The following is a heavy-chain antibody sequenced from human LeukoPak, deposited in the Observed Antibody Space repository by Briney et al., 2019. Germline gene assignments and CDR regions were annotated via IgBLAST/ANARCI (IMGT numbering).Heavy chain of an antibody. CDR2: FTADGSST. J-gene: IGHJ4*02. CDR3: ARGLGLPAALYYFDY. V-gene: IGHV3-74*01. CDR1: GFTLSDYA. D-gene: IGHD2-2*01. Sequence: GGSLRLSCAASGFTLSDYAMYWVRQAPGKGLVWVSRFTADGSSTIYADSVRGRFTISRDNSKNTLYLQMNSLRTDDTAVYYCARGLGLPAALYYFDYWGQGTLVTVSS.